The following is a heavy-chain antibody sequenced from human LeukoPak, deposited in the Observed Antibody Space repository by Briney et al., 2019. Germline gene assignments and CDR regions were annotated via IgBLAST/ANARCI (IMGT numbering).Heavy chain of an antibody. Sequence: SETLSLTCTVSGDSFSYFYWSWLRQPPGKGLEWIGYIYNSGSTNYNPSLKSRVTTSLDTSKNQFSLKLSSVTAADTAVYYCARGVVAAAGRTFDFWGQGTLVTVSS. CDR1: GDSFSYFY. D-gene: IGHD6-13*01. CDR2: IYNSGST. CDR3: ARGVVAAAGRTFDF. J-gene: IGHJ4*02. V-gene: IGHV4-59*01.